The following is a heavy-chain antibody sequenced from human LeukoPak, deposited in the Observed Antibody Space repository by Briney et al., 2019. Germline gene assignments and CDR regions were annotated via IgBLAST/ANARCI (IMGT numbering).Heavy chain of an antibody. Sequence: ASVKVSCKASGYTFTGYYMHWVRQAPGQGLEWMGWINPNSGGTNYAQKFQGRVTMTRDTSISTAYMELSRLRSDDTAVYYCARSGWVRTPVTGYWGQGTLVTVSS. CDR3: ARSGWVRTPVTGY. CDR1: GYTFTGYY. J-gene: IGHJ4*02. V-gene: IGHV1-2*02. D-gene: IGHD4-17*01. CDR2: INPNSGGT.